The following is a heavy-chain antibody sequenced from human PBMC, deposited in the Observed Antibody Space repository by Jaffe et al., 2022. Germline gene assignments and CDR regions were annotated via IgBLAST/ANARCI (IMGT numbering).Heavy chain of an antibody. D-gene: IGHD5-12*01. CDR3: AREESGYEFDY. CDR1: GFTVSSNY. V-gene: IGHV3-53*02. CDR2: IYSGGST. J-gene: IGHJ4*02. Sequence: EVQLVETGGGLIQPGGSLRLSCAASGFTVSSNYMSWVRQAPGKGLEWVSVIYSGGSTYYADSVKGRFTISRDNSKNTLYLQMNSLRAEDTAVYYCAREESGYEFDYWGQGTLVTVSS.